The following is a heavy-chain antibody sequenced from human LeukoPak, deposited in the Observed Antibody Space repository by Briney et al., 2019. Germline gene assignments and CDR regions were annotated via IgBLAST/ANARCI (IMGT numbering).Heavy chain of an antibody. D-gene: IGHD3-10*01. CDR1: GYTFINYG. V-gene: IGHV1-18*01. CDR2: ISAYNSAYNCNP. CDR3: AREYGSGSYTGIDY. Sequence: ASVKVSCKASGYTFINYGITWVRQAPGQGLEWMGWISAYNSAYNCNPQYPQKLQGRVTMTTDKSTNTGYMELRSLRSDDTAVYYCAREYGSGSYTGIDYWGQGTLVTVSS. J-gene: IGHJ4*02.